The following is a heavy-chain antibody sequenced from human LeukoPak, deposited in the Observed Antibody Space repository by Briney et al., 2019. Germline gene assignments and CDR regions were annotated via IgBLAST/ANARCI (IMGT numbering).Heavy chain of an antibody. J-gene: IGHJ3*02. Sequence: ASVKVSCKAPGYTFTSYAMNWVRQAPGQGLEWMGWINTNTGNPTYAQGFTGRFVFSLDTSVSTAYLQISSLKAEDTAVYYCARDRGGYYDILAYAFDIWGQGTMVTVSS. CDR3: ARDRGGYYDILAYAFDI. CDR2: INTNTGNP. CDR1: GYTFTSYA. V-gene: IGHV7-4-1*02. D-gene: IGHD3-22*01.